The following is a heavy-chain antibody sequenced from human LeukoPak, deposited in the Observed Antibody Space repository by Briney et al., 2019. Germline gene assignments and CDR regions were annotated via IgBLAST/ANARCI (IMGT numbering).Heavy chain of an antibody. D-gene: IGHD3-10*01. CDR3: ARDREYYGSGSWFDP. CDR2: INPSGGST. Sequence: ASVKVSCKASGYTFTSYYMHWVRQAPGQGLEWMGIINPSGGSTSYAQKFQGRVTMTRDMSTSTVYMELSSLRSEDTAVYYCARDREYYGSGSWFDPWGQGTLVTVSS. J-gene: IGHJ5*02. V-gene: IGHV1-46*01. CDR1: GYTFTSYY.